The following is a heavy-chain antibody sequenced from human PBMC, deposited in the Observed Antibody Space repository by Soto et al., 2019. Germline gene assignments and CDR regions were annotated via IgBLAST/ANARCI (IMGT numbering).Heavy chain of an antibody. J-gene: IGHJ4*02. CDR1: GGSISSYY. CDR2: IYYSGST. CDR3: ARTDSPPAAMASYFDY. Sequence: SETLSLTCTVSGGSISSYYWSWIRQPPGKGLEWIGYIYYSGSTNYNPSLKSRVTISVDTSKNQFSLKLSSVTAADTAVYYCARTDSPPAAMASYFDYWGQGTLVTVSS. D-gene: IGHD2-2*01. V-gene: IGHV4-59*01.